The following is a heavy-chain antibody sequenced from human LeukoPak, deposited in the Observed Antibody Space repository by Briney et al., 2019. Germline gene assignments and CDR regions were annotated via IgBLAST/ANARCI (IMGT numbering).Heavy chain of an antibody. CDR2: IYHSGST. J-gene: IGHJ4*02. CDR3: AREGYYDFWTPSYYFDY. Sequence: SETLSLTCTVSGYSIRSGYYWGWIRQLPGKGLEWIGSIYHSGSTYYNPSLNSRVTISVDTSKNQFSLKQSSVTAADTAVYYCAREGYYDFWTPSYYFDYWGQETLVTVSS. V-gene: IGHV4-38-2*02. D-gene: IGHD3-3*01. CDR1: GYSIRSGYY.